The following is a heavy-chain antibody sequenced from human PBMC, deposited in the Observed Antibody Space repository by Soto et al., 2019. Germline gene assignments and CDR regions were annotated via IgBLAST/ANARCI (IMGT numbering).Heavy chain of an antibody. Sequence: VSLKISCKCSGYSFTSCWISWVLHMPGKGLEWMGRIDPSDSYTNYSPSFQGHVTISADKSISTAYLQWSSLKASDTAMYYCARPPTYYYDSSGYVMDVWGQGTTVTVSS. V-gene: IGHV5-10-1*01. D-gene: IGHD3-22*01. CDR1: GYSFTSCW. J-gene: IGHJ6*02. CDR2: IDPSDSYT. CDR3: ARPPTYYYDSSGYVMDV.